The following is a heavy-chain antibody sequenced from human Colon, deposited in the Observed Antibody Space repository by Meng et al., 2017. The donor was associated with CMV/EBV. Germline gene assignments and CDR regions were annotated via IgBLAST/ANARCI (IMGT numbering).Heavy chain of an antibody. Sequence: ASVKVSCKASGYTFTDYYLHWVRQAPGQGPEWLGWIDPNSGRTTFAQTFQGRVTMTRETSITTAYLELNSLTSDDTALYYCARALANDVWGTNRALDSWGQGTPVTVSS. J-gene: IGHJ4*02. CDR1: GYTFTDYY. CDR2: IDPNSGRT. CDR3: ARALANDVWGTNRALDS. D-gene: IGHD3-16*01. V-gene: IGHV1-2*02.